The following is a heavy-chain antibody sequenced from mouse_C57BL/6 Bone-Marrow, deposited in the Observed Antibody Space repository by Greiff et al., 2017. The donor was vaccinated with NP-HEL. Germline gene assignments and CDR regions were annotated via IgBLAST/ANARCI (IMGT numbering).Heavy chain of an antibody. Sequence: QVQLKESGPGLVAPSQSLSITCTVSGFSLTSYALSWVRQPPGKGLEWLGVIWTGGGTNYNSALQSRLSISKDNSKSQFFLKMNSLQTDDTAGYYCARNPELYGSSSYWGQGTLVTVSA. CDR1: GFSLTSYA. CDR2: IWTGGGT. CDR3: ARNPELYGSSSY. D-gene: IGHD1-1*01. J-gene: IGHJ3*01. V-gene: IGHV2-9-1*01.